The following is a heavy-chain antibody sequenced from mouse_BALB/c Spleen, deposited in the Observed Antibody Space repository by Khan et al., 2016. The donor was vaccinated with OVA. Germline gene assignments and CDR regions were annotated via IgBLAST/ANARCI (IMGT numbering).Heavy chain of an antibody. CDR3: ARREDI. V-gene: IGHV2-9*02. CDR1: GFSLTSYG. D-gene: IGHD1-3*01. CDR2: IWAGGST. J-gene: IGHJ2*01. Sequence: VQLVESGPGLVAPSQCLTITCTVSGFSLTSYGVHWVRQPPGKGLEWLGVIWAGGSTIYNSALMSRLSISKDNSNRQVFLKMNSLETDDTAMYYCARREDIWGQGTTLTVSS.